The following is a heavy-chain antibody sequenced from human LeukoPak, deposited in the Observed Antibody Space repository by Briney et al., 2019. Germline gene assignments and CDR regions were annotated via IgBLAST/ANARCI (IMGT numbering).Heavy chain of an antibody. J-gene: IGHJ4*02. CDR3: VRELPPVVQYYFDY. D-gene: IGHD3-22*01. CDR2: IWYDGSNK. Sequence: PGRSLRHSCAASGFTFSDYGMHWVRQAPGKGVEGLAVIWYDGSNKYYADSVKGRFTISRDNSRNTLYLQMNSLRAEDTAVYYCVRELPPVVQYYFDYWGPGTLVTVSS. CDR1: GFTFSDYG. V-gene: IGHV3-33*01.